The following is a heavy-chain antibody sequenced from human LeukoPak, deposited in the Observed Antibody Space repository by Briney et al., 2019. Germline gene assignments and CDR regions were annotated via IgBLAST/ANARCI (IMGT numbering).Heavy chain of an antibody. V-gene: IGHV1-69*05. D-gene: IGHD4-17*01. CDR1: VGTFCSYA. J-gene: IGHJ4*02. CDR2: IILIFGTA. CDR3: ARGPLYGDYLEYFDY. Sequence: SVKLSCKASVGTFCSYAISCGRQGPRQRVWWRGGIILIFGTATNTQKFQGRVTITTKESTSTSYLGWSSLRSEDTAGYCCARGPLYGDYLEYFDYWGQGSLVSVSS.